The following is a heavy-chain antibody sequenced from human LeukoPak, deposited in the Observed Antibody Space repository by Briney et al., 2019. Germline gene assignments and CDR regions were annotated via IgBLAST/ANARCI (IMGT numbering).Heavy chain of an antibody. Sequence: AGRPLRLSCAACGFPLNSYAMLWPRQATREGLEGVAVISYDGSDKYYAVSVKGRFTISRDNSKNAPYLQMNGLRAEDTAVYYFARESEVVATIFVWGQGTVVSVSS. CDR3: ARESEVVATIFV. J-gene: IGHJ4*02. V-gene: IGHV3-30-3*01. D-gene: IGHD5-12*01. CDR1: GFPLNSYA. CDR2: ISYDGSDK.